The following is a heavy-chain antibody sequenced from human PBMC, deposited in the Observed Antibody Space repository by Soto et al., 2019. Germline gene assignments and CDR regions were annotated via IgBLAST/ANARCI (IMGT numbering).Heavy chain of an antibody. Sequence: GGSLRLSCAASGFTFSSYSMNWVRQAPWKGLEWVSYISSSSSTIYYADSVKGRFTISRDNAKNSLYLQMNSLRAEDTAVYYCARGSPSYYDFWSGYYYYYYMDVWGKGTTVTVSS. D-gene: IGHD3-3*01. J-gene: IGHJ6*03. CDR1: GFTFSSYS. CDR3: ARGSPSYYDFWSGYYYYYYMDV. V-gene: IGHV3-48*01. CDR2: ISSSSSTI.